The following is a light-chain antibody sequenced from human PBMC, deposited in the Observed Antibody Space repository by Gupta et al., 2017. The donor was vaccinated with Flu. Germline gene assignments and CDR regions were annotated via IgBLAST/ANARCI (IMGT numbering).Light chain of an antibody. CDR1: SSNIESKT. CDR3: AAWDDSLNGPV. V-gene: IGLV1-44*01. J-gene: IGLJ3*02. CDR2: SNN. Sequence: SVLTQPPSTSGTPGQGVTISCSGSSSNIESKTVDWYQQLPGTAPKLLIYSNNRRPSGVPDRLSGSKSGTSASLAISGLQSEDEADYYCAAWDDSLNGPVFGGGTKLTVL.